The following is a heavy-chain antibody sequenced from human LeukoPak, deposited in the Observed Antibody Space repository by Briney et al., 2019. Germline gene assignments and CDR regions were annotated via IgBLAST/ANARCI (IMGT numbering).Heavy chain of an antibody. CDR3: ARAGDWLALDF. J-gene: IGHJ4*02. V-gene: IGHV1-2*06. Sequence: ASVKVSCKTSGYTFTDYYIHWVRQAPGQGLEWMGRINPNGGGTNYAQKFQGSVTMTRDTSISTAYMDLGRVTPDDTAVYYCARAGDWLALDFWGQGTLVTVSS. CDR2: INPNGGGT. CDR1: GYTFTDYY. D-gene: IGHD6-19*01.